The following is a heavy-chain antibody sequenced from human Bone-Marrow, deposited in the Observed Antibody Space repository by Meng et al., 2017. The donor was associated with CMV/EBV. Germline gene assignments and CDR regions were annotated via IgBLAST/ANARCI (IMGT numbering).Heavy chain of an antibody. D-gene: IGHD6-6*01. CDR1: GGSFSGYY. V-gene: IGHV4-34*01. Sequence: SETLSLTCAVYGGSFSGYYWSWIRQPPGKGLEWIGEINHSGSTNYNPSLKSRVTISVDTSKNQFSLKLSSVTAADTAVYYCARGAARPDYWGQGTLVTVSS. CDR2: INHSGST. CDR3: ARGAARPDY. J-gene: IGHJ4*02.